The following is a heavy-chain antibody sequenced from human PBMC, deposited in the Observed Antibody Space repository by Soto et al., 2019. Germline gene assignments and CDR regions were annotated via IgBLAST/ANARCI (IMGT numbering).Heavy chain of an antibody. V-gene: IGHV3-23*01. CDR3: ATTTVTTRLSPYAFDI. J-gene: IGHJ3*02. Sequence: EVQLLESGGGLVQPGGSLRLSCAASGFTFSSYAMSWVRQAPGKGLEWVSAISGSGGSTYYADSVKGRFTISRDNSKNTLYLQRTSLRAEDTAVYYCATTTVTTRLSPYAFDIWGQGTMVTVSS. CDR1: GFTFSSYA. D-gene: IGHD4-17*01. CDR2: ISGSGGST.